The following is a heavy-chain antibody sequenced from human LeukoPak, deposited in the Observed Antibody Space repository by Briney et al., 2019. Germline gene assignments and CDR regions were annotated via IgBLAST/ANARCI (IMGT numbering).Heavy chain of an antibody. CDR1: GFTVSSYY. J-gene: IGHJ4*02. CDR2: IYSGGST. Sequence: GGSLRLSCAASGFTVSSYYMSWVRQAPGKGLEWVSIIYSGGSTYYADSVKCRFTISRHNSKNTLYLQMNSLRPEDTAVYYCARDAEDSSGYYHYWGQGTLVTASS. D-gene: IGHD3-22*01. V-gene: IGHV3-53*04. CDR3: ARDAEDSSGYYHY.